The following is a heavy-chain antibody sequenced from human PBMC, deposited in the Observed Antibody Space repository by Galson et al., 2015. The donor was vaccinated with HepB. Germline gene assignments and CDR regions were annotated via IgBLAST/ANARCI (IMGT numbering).Heavy chain of an antibody. Sequence: SLRLSCAASGFTFSSYAMHWVRQAPGKGLEWVAVISYDGSNKYYADSVKGRFTISRDNSKNTLYLQMNSLRAEDTAVYYCARPPIGERSTTQLDYWGQGTLVTVSS. CDR1: GFTFSSYA. CDR3: ARPPIGERSTTQLDY. J-gene: IGHJ4*02. D-gene: IGHD3-10*01. V-gene: IGHV3-30-3*01. CDR2: ISYDGSNK.